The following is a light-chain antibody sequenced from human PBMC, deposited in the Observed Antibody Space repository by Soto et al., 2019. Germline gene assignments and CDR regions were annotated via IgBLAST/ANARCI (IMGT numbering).Light chain of an antibody. J-gene: IGKJ1*01. CDR3: QHYNSYSVA. V-gene: IGKV1-5*03. CDR1: QNICKW. CDR2: KAS. Sequence: DIQMTPSPSTLSGSVGDRFTITCGARQNICKWLEWYEHKTGKAPKLLXSKASSLESGVPSRFSGSGSGTEFTLTISSLQPDDFETYYCQHYNSYSVAFGQGTKVDIK.